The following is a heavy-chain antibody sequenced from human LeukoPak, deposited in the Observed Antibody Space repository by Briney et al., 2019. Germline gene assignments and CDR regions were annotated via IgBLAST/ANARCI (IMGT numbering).Heavy chain of an antibody. CDR3: ARGGGSSS. Sequence: SGGSLRLTCAASGFSFSDFWMSWVRQAPGKGLEWVANIKPDGSATSYVDSVKGRFTISRDNAKNSLDLQMNSLRAEDTAVYYCARGGGSSSWGQGTLVTVSS. J-gene: IGHJ5*02. D-gene: IGHD6-6*01. CDR1: GFSFSDFW. CDR2: IKPDGSAT. V-gene: IGHV3-7*01.